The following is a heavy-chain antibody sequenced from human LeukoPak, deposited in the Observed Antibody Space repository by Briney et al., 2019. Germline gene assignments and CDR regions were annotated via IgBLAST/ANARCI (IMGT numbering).Heavy chain of an antibody. CDR1: GXTFRWHW. D-gene: IGHD3-9*01. CDR3: TRDPPLTSGYGMDV. CDR2: LSTDGSGI. J-gene: IGHJ6*02. V-gene: IGHV3-74*01. Sequence: GGSLRLSCAASGXTFRWHWMHWVRQAPGKGLVWVSRLSTDGSGIRYADSVKGRFTISRDNAKDTLYPQMNSLRAEDTAVYYCTRDPPLTSGYGMDVWGQGTTVTVSS.